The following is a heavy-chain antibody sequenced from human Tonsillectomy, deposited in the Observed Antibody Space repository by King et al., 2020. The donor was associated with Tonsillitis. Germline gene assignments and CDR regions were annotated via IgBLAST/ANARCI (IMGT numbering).Heavy chain of an antibody. CDR1: GFTFSSYA. CDR2: ISGSGGST. CDR3: AKDLPPADYSNLGLIGY. D-gene: IGHD4-11*01. J-gene: IGHJ4*02. Sequence: DVQLVESGGGLVQPGGSLRLSCAASGFTFSSYAMNWVRQAPGKGLEWVSAISGSGGSTYYADSVKGRFTISRDNSKNTLYLQMNSLRAEDTAVYYCAKDLPPADYSNLGLIGYWGQGTLVTVSS. V-gene: IGHV3-23*04.